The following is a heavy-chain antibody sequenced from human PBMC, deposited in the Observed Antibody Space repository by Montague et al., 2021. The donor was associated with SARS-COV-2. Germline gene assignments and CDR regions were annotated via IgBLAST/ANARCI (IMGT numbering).Heavy chain of an antibody. V-gene: IGHV4-39*07. D-gene: IGHD5-18*01. Sequence: SETLSLTCTVSGGSISSSSYYWGWIRQPPGKGLEWIGSISYSGSTYYNPSLKSRITISVYTSKNQFSLKLSSVTAADTAVYYCARDTYLGIQLWWRGYYYGMDVWGQGTTVTVSS. CDR2: ISYSGST. J-gene: IGHJ6*02. CDR3: ARDTYLGIQLWWRGYYYGMDV. CDR1: GGSISSSSYY.